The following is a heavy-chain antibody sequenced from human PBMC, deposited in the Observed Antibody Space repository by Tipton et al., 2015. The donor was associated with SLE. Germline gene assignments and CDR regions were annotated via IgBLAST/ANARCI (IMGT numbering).Heavy chain of an antibody. V-gene: IGHV3-48*03. CDR2: FSRYDHPM. J-gene: IGHJ4*02. Sequence: SLRLSCAASGIILSNYEMNWVRQAPGKGLEWVSYFSRYDHPMYYADSVKGRFTVSRDNSKNTLYLQMNSLRAEDTATYYCAARQGFTFDYWGQGALVTVSS. D-gene: IGHD6-6*01. CDR3: AARQGFTFDY. CDR1: GIILSNYE.